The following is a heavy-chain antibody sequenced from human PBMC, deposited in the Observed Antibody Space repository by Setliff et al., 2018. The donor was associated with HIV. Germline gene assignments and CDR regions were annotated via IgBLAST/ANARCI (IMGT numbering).Heavy chain of an antibody. CDR3: VKDTYSSDTTGYYYSTYFDY. CDR2: IYSSGGT. J-gene: IGHJ4*02. D-gene: IGHD3-22*01. Sequence: PSETLSLTCTVSGVSIINYYWSWIRQPAGKGPEWIGRIYSSGGTNYNPSLKSRATMSIDTSTNRFSLKLNSVTAADTAVYFCVKDTYSSDTTGYYYSTYFDYWGQGTLVTVSS. V-gene: IGHV4-4*07. CDR1: GVSIINYY.